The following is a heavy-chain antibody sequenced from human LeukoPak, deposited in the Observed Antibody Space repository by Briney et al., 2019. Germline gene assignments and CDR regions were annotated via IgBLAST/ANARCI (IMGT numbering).Heavy chain of an antibody. CDR2: INPNSGGT. CDR1: GYTFTGYY. J-gene: IGHJ3*02. Sequence: ASVKVSCKASGYTFTGYYMHWVRQAPGQGLEWMGWINPNSGGTNYAQKFQGRVTMTTDTSTSTAYMELRSLRSDDTAVYYCARDWWSLPPVRNERLAKDAFDIWGQGTMVTVSS. V-gene: IGHV1-2*02. D-gene: IGHD2-15*01. CDR3: ARDWWSLPPVRNERLAKDAFDI.